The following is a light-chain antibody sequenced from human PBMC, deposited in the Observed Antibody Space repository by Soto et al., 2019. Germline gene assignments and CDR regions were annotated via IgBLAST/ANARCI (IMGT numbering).Light chain of an antibody. V-gene: IGKV1-5*03. J-gene: IGKJ2*01. CDR2: KAS. Sequence: DIQMTQSPSTLSASVGDRVTITCRASQSISNWLAWYQQKPGKAPKLLIYKASILESGVPSRFSGRGSETEFPLSINSLQPDDVATYYCQHFDSYSSTFGQGTRLEIK. CDR1: QSISNW. CDR3: QHFDSYSST.